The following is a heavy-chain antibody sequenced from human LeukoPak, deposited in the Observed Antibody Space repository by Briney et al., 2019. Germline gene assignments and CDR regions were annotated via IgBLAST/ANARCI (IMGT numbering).Heavy chain of an antibody. D-gene: IGHD3-10*01. J-gene: IGHJ4*02. V-gene: IGHV3-23*01. Sequence: GGSLRLSCTASGFTFDDYPMSWVRQAPGKGLEWVSAISGSGGSTYYADSVKGRFTISRDNSKNTLYLQMNSLRAEDTAVYYCAKGGLLWFGEFLVPPYWGQGTLVTVSS. CDR2: ISGSGGST. CDR3: AKGGLLWFGEFLVPPY. CDR1: GFTFDDYP.